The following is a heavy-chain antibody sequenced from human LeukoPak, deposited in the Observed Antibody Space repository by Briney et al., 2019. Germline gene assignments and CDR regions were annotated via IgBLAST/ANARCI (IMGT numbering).Heavy chain of an antibody. V-gene: IGHV4-34*01. CDR3: APRGDIEHSYVYGKWFDP. Sequence: SETLSLTCAVYGGSFSTYYWTWIRQPPGKGLEWIGEINHSGSSNYNSSLRSRVTISVDTSYKQFSLRLSSVTAADTAVYYCAPRGDIEHSYVYGKWFDPWGQGTRVTVSS. D-gene: IGHD5-18*01. CDR2: INHSGSS. J-gene: IGHJ5*02. CDR1: GGSFSTYY.